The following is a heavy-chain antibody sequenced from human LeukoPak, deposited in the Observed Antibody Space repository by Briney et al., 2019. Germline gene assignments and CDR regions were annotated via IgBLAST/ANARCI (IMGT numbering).Heavy chain of an antibody. V-gene: IGHV3-23*01. CDR2: TSGSGGST. CDR1: RFTFSSYA. J-gene: IGHJ4*02. Sequence: GGSLRLSRAASRFTFSSYAMSWVRQAPGKGLEWVSVTSGSGGSTYYADFVKGRFTISRDNSKNTLYLQMNSLRAEDTAVYYCAKDIVLGGYSYGFDYWGQGTLVTVSS. CDR3: AKDIVLGGYSYGFDY. D-gene: IGHD5-18*01.